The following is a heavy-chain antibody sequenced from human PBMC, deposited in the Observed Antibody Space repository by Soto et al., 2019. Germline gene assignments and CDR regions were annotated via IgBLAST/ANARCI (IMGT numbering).Heavy chain of an antibody. J-gene: IGHJ4*02. D-gene: IGHD3-10*01. Sequence: QVQLQQWGAGLLKPSETLSLTCAVYGGSFSGYYWSWIRQPPGKGLEWIGEINHSGSTNYNPSLKSRVTISVDTSKNQFSLKLSSVTAADTAVYYCARGGEGFVWFGAIDYWGQGTLVTVSS. V-gene: IGHV4-34*01. CDR1: GGSFSGYY. CDR2: INHSGST. CDR3: ARGGEGFVWFGAIDY.